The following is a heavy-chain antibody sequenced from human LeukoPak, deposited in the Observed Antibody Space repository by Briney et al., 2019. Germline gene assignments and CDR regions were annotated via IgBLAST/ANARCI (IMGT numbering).Heavy chain of an antibody. J-gene: IGHJ4*02. V-gene: IGHV3-11*04. D-gene: IGHD2-21*02. CDR1: GFTFSDDY. CDR2: IANSGRTF. Sequence: PGGSLRLSCAASGFTFSDDYMSWIRQAPGKGLEWVSYIANSGRTFYYADSVKGRFTISRDNTKKSLYLQMNSLRAEDTAVYYCARALGDLLDYWGQGTLVTVSS. CDR3: ARALGDLLDY.